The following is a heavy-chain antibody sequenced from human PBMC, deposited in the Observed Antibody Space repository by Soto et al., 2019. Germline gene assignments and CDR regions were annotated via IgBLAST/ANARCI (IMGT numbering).Heavy chain of an antibody. CDR2: MNPNSGNT. CDR3: ARGGAFDCSSVWFDP. CDR1: GYTFTSYD. Sequence: QVQLVQSGAEVKKPGASVKVSCKASGYTFTSYDINWVRQATGQGLEWMGWMNPNSGNTGYAQKFQGRGNSNITTSVISASMELSSLRSDYSVVYYCARGGAFDCSSVWFDPWCQLTLVTVSS. V-gene: IGHV1-8*01. D-gene: IGHD3-9*01. J-gene: IGHJ5*02.